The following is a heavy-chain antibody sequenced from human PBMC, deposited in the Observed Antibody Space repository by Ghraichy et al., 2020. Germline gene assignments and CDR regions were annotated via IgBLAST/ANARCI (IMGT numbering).Heavy chain of an antibody. V-gene: IGHV3-23*01. CDR3: AKAWGYCSGGTCPPYNWFDP. D-gene: IGHD2-15*01. CDR1: GLTFSSYA. Sequence: GGSLRLSCVASGLTFSSYAMTWVRQAPGKGLEWVSSISAGGGSAYYADSVKGRFSISRDNSKDTMYLQMKSLRAEDAAVYFCAKAWGYCSGGTCPPYNWFDPWGQGTLVTVSS. CDR2: ISAGGGSA. J-gene: IGHJ5*02.